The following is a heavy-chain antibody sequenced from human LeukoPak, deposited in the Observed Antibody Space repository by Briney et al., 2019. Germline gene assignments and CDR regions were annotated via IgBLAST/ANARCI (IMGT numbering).Heavy chain of an antibody. Sequence: GGSLRLSCAASGFTFSSYAMPWVRQAPGKGLEWVAVISYDGSNKYYADSVKGRFTISRDNSKNTLYLQMNSLRAEDTAVYYCARDSEWEAHYYYYYMDVWGKGTTVTVSS. CDR3: ARDSEWEAHYYYYYMDV. CDR2: ISYDGSNK. V-gene: IGHV3-30*01. D-gene: IGHD1-26*01. CDR1: GFTFSSYA. J-gene: IGHJ6*03.